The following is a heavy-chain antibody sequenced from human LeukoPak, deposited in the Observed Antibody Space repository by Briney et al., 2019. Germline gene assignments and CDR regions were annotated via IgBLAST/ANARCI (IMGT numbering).Heavy chain of an antibody. Sequence: GGSLRLSCAASGFTFSNYWMTWARQAPGKGLEWVAHINQDGSKEYYMDSVKARFTISRDNAKNSLSLQMNSPRAEDTAVYYCVRDGGVSGYDLLDYWGQGTLVTVPS. J-gene: IGHJ4*02. CDR1: GFTFSNYW. CDR3: VRDGGVSGYDLLDY. CDR2: INQDGSKE. D-gene: IGHD5-12*01. V-gene: IGHV3-7*01.